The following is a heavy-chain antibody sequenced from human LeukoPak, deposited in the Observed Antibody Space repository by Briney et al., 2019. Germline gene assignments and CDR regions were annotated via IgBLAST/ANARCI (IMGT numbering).Heavy chain of an antibody. D-gene: IGHD2-15*01. V-gene: IGHV4-4*02. CDR2: IFRSGAT. J-gene: IGHJ4*02. CDR3: ARGDCSGGSCYLFDY. Sequence: SGTLSLTCAVSGGSISSSNWWNWVRQPPGKGLEWIGEIFRSGATNYNPSLKSRVTISVDTSKNQFSLKLSSVTAADTAVYYCARGDCSGGSCYLFDYWGQGALVTVSS. CDR1: GGSISSSNW.